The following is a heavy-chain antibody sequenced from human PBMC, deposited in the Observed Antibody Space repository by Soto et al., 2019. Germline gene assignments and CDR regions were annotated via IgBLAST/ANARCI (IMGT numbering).Heavy chain of an antibody. CDR2: INPNSGGT. CDR3: ARAALRFLEWSNRYYFDY. J-gene: IGHJ4*02. V-gene: IGHV1-2*02. Sequence: ASVKVSCKASGYTFTGYYMHWVRQAPGQGXEWMGWINPNSGGTNYAQKFQGRVTMTRDTSISTAYMELSRLRSDDTAMYYCARAALRFLEWSNRYYFDYWGQGTLVTVSS. D-gene: IGHD3-3*01. CDR1: GYTFTGYY.